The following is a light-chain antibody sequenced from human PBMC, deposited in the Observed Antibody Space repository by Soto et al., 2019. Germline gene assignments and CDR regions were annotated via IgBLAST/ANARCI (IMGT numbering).Light chain of an antibody. J-gene: IGLJ1*01. CDR2: EGS. CDR1: ISDVGSSGP. CDR3: CSYVGARTYV. Sequence: QSALTQPASVSGSPGQSITISCSGSISDVGSSGPVSWYQHHPGQVPKLIIYEGSRRPSGGSSRCSGSKTGNTASLTITGLQAEDEANYYCCSYVGARTYVFGTGTRVTVL. V-gene: IGLV2-23*01.